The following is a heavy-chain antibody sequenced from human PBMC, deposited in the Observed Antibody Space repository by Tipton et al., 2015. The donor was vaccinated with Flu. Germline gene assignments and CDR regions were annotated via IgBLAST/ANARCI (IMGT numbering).Heavy chain of an antibody. D-gene: IGHD2-21*01. J-gene: IGHJ6*03. Sequence: GLVKPSQTLSLTCAISGDSVSSNSAAWNWIRQSPSRGLEWLGRTYYRAKWYNDYAVSVKSRITINPDTSKNQFSLQLNSVTPEDTAVYYCARAYCGGDYYWGYYYYYMDVWGKGTTVTVSS. V-gene: IGHV6-1*01. CDR3: ARAYCGGDYYWGYYYYYMDV. CDR2: TYYRAKWYN. CDR1: GDSVSSNSAA.